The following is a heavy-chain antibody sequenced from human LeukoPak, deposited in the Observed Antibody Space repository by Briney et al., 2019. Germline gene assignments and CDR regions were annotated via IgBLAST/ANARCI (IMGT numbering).Heavy chain of an antibody. CDR3: AKVRAVRGVKSAFDI. CDR2: IYTSGST. V-gene: IGHV4-4*07. J-gene: IGHJ3*02. CDR1: GGSISSYY. Sequence: SETLSLTCTVSGGSISSYYWSWIRQPAGKGLEWIGRIYTSGSTNYNPSLKSRVTMSVDTSKNQFSLKLSSVTAEDTAVYYCAKVRAVRGVKSAFDIWGQGTMVTVSS. D-gene: IGHD3-10*01.